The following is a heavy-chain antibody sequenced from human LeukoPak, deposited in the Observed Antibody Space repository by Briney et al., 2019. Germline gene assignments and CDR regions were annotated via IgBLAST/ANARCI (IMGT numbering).Heavy chain of an antibody. CDR2: MNPNSSNT. D-gene: IGHD3-9*01. V-gene: IGHV1-8*01. CDR1: GYTFTSYD. CDR3: ASDHYDILTGYHYYMDV. Sequence: GASVKVSCKASGYTFTSYDINWVRQAPGQGLEWMGWMNPNSSNTGYAQKFQGRVTMTRNTSISTAYMELSSLRSEDTAVYYCASDHYDILTGYHYYMDVWGKGTTVTVSS. J-gene: IGHJ6*03.